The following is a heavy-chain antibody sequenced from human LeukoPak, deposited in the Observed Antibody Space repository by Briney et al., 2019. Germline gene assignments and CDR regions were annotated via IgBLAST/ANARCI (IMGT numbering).Heavy chain of an antibody. CDR3: ARALFSRGSSKPNKPRYYYYYMDV. J-gene: IGHJ6*03. CDR1: GYTFTGYY. V-gene: IGHV1-2*02. CDR2: INPNSDGT. Sequence: ASVKVSCKASGYTFTGYYMHWVRQAPGQGLEWMGWINPNSDGTNYAQKFQGRVTMTRDTSISTAYMELSRLRSDDTAVYYCARALFSRGSSKPNKPRYYYYYMDVWGKGTTVTISS. D-gene: IGHD6-13*01.